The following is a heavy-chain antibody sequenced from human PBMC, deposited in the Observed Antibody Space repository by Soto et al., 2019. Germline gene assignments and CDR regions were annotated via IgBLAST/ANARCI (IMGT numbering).Heavy chain of an antibody. CDR3: ARFEYSSSPGASWFHP. Sequence: SETLSLTCAVSGGSISSSNWWSWVRQPPGKGLEWIGEIYHSGSTNYNPSLKSRVTISVDKSKNQFSLKLSSVTAADTAVYYCARFEYSSSPGASWFHPWGQGTLVTVSS. CDR2: IYHSGST. V-gene: IGHV4-4*02. CDR1: GGSISSSNW. J-gene: IGHJ5*02. D-gene: IGHD6-6*01.